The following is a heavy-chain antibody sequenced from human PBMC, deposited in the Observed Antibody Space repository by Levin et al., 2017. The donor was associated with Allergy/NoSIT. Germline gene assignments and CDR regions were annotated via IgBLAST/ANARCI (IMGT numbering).Heavy chain of an antibody. CDR3: ARRGINIAAAGTSDAFDI. CDR1: GFTFSSYA. D-gene: IGHD6-13*01. Sequence: GESLKISCAASGFTFSSYAMHWVRQAPGKGLEWVAVISYDGSNKYYADSVKGRFTISRDNSKNTLYLQMNSLRAEDTAVYYCARRGINIAAAGTSDAFDIWGQGTMVTVSS. J-gene: IGHJ3*02. CDR2: ISYDGSNK. V-gene: IGHV3-30-3*01.